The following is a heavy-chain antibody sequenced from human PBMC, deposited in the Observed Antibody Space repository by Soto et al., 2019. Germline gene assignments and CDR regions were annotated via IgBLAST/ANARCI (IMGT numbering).Heavy chain of an antibody. J-gene: IGHJ5*02. Sequence: GASVKVSCKASGYTFTGYYMHWVRQAPGQGLEWMGWINPNSGGTNYAQKFQGWVTMTRDTSISTAYMELSRLRSDDTAVYYCARGGIVFLPAAIRSYWFDLWGQGTLVTVFS. CDR2: INPNSGGT. D-gene: IGHD2-2*01. V-gene: IGHV1-2*04. CDR1: GYTFTGYY. CDR3: ARGGIVFLPAAIRSYWFDL.